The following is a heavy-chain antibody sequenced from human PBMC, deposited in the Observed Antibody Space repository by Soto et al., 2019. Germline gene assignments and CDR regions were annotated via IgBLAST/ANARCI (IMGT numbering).Heavy chain of an antibody. J-gene: IGHJ5*02. V-gene: IGHV4-61*01. D-gene: IGHD2-2*01. Sequence: SETLSLTCNVSGCSVGSIGSFYWSWIRQPPGKGLEWIGDISYSGSTKYSPSLKSRITINPDTSKHQFSLQLNSVAPEDTAVYYCARGRDCSGTSCYVDWFDPWGQGTLVTVSS. CDR2: ISYSGST. CDR3: ARGRDCSGTSCYVDWFDP. CDR1: GCSVGSIGSFY.